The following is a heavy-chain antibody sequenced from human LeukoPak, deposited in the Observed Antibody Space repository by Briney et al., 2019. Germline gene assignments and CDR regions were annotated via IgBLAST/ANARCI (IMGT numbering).Heavy chain of an antibody. Sequence: ASVKVSCKASGYTFTGYYMHWVRQASGQGLEWMGWINPNSGGTNYAQKFQGRVTMTRDTSISTAYMELSRLRSDDTAVYYCATCSSTSCYPYYYGMGVWGQGTTVTVSS. D-gene: IGHD2-2*01. J-gene: IGHJ6*02. V-gene: IGHV1-2*02. CDR1: GYTFTGYY. CDR3: ATCSSTSCYPYYYGMGV. CDR2: INPNSGGT.